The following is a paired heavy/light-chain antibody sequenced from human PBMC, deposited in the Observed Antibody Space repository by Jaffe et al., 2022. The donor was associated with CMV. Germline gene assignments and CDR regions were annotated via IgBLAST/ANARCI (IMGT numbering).Heavy chain of an antibody. Sequence: QVQLQQWGAGLLKPSETLSLTCAVRGGSISGYYWTWIRQPPGKGLEWIGDINESGTTVYNPSLETRVTISVDTSKNQFALKVASVTAADTAVYFCARGNRWGYCSGSNCYRIWFDPWGQGTLVTVSS. CDR3: ARGNRWGYCSGSNCYRIWFDP. CDR2: INESGTT. J-gene: IGHJ5*02. CDR1: GGSISGYY. D-gene: IGHD2-15*01. V-gene: IGHV4-34*01.
Light chain of an antibody. CDR3: QQYGTALKT. CDR2: GTS. CDR1: QSVYSNY. J-gene: IGKJ1*01. V-gene: IGKV3-20*01. Sequence: EIVLTQSPGTLSLSPGERATLSCRASQSVYSNYLAWYQHRPGQAPRLLVYGTSTRATGIPDRFTGSGSGTDFTLTISRLEPEDFAVYFCQQYGTALKTFGQGTKVEFK.